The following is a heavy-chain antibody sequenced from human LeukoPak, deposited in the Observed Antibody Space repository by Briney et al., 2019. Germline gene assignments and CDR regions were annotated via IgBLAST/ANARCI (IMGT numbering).Heavy chain of an antibody. CDR2: INPNDGDT. D-gene: IGHD2-2*01. CDR3: ARANFLYCSSTTCLFDY. CDR1: GFTFTDYD. Sequence: GASVRVSCAASGFTFTDYDMHWVRQAPGQGFEWMGGINPNDGDTDYAQKLQGRVTMTRDTSISTAHMEVSRLRSDDTAVYYCARANFLYCSSTTCLFDYWGQGTLVTVSS. V-gene: IGHV1-2*02. J-gene: IGHJ4*02.